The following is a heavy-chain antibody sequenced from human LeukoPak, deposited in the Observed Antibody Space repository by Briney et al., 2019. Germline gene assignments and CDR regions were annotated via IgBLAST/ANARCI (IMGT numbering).Heavy chain of an antibody. Sequence: SETLSLTCTVSGGSLSSSSYYWGWVRQPPGTGLEWIGSIYYSGSTYYNPSLKSRVTISVDTSKNQFSLKLSSVTAADTAVYYCARSAMARQFDYWGQGTLVTVSS. CDR3: ARSAMARQFDY. D-gene: IGHD5-18*01. J-gene: IGHJ4*02. CDR1: GGSLSSSSYY. V-gene: IGHV4-39*07. CDR2: IYYSGST.